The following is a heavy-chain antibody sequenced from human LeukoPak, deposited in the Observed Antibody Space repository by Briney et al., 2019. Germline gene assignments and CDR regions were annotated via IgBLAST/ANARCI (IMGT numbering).Heavy chain of an antibody. J-gene: IGHJ6*02. V-gene: IGHV3-7*01. D-gene: IGHD4-17*01. Sequence: GGSLRLSCAASGFTFSSYWMSWVRQAPGKGLEWVANIKQDGSEKYYVDSVKGRFTISRDNAKNPLYLQMKSLRAEDTAVYYCARIGWDYGDYRPYYYDYYGMDVWGQGTTVTVSS. CDR1: GFTFSSYW. CDR2: IKQDGSEK. CDR3: ARIGWDYGDYRPYYYDYYGMDV.